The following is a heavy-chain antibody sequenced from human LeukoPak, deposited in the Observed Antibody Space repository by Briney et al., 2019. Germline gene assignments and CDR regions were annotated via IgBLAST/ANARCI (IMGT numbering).Heavy chain of an antibody. J-gene: IGHJ3*02. CDR2: ISCDGSNK. Sequence: GGSLRLSCAASRFTFSSYAMHWVRQAPGKGLEWVAVISCDGSNKYYADSVKGRFTISRDNSKNTLYLQMNSLRAEDTAVYYCAREETTPDAFDIWGQGTMVTVSS. CDR3: AREETTPDAFDI. V-gene: IGHV3-30-3*01. D-gene: IGHD4-11*01. CDR1: RFTFSSYA.